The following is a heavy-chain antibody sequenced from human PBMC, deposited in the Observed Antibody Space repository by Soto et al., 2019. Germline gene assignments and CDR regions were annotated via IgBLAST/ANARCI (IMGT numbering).Heavy chain of an antibody. CDR3: AKGTAVTTGDMAS. J-gene: IGHJ5*02. V-gene: IGHV3-23*01. CDR1: GFTFSSFA. CDR2: LTGSGDST. D-gene: IGHD4-17*01. Sequence: EVQLLESGGGLVQPGGSLRLSCAASGFTFSSFAMTWVRQAPGKGLEWVSSLTGSGDSTYYADSVKGRFTISRDNSKNTLYRQMNSLRADETALYYCAKGTAVTTGDMASWGQGTLVTVSS.